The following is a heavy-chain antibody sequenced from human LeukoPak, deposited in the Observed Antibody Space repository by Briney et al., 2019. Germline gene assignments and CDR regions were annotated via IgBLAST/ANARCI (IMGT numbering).Heavy chain of an antibody. V-gene: IGHV4-39*07. J-gene: IGHJ4*02. CDR2: IYYSGST. D-gene: IGHD5-24*01. CDR3: ARGHGSLFDY. CDR1: GGSISSSSYY. Sequence: SETLSLTCTVSGGSISSSSYYWGWIRQPPGKGLEWIGSIYYSGSTYYNPSLKSRVTISVDTSKNQFSLKLSSVTAADTAVYYCARGHGSLFDYWGQGTLVTVSS.